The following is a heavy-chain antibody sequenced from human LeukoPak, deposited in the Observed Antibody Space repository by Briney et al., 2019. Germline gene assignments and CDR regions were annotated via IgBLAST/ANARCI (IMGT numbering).Heavy chain of an antibody. V-gene: IGHV3-23*01. CDR1: GFILKDFA. D-gene: IGHD2-15*01. CDR2: ISGHGGAT. Sequence: GGSLRPSCVASGFILKDFAMTWVRQAPGKGLEWVSAISGHGGATQYAESVRGRSSIFRNNSKKTLFLQMDNLRAEDTGIYFCAKDPRWELLLGDYLEHWGQGTVVTVSS. CDR3: AKDPRWELLLGDYLEH. J-gene: IGHJ1*01.